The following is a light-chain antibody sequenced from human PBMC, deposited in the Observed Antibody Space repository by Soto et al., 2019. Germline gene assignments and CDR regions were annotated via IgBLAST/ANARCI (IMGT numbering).Light chain of an antibody. CDR1: SSDVVNDL. CDR2: RNN. V-gene: IGLV1-47*01. J-gene: IGLJ2*01. Sequence: QSALTQPASVSGSPGQSITISCTGTSSDVVNDLLVSWYQQQPGKAPKLLIYRNNQRPAGVPDRFSGSKSGTSASLDISGLRSEDEADYYCAAWDDSLSGHELFGGGTKLTVL. CDR3: AAWDDSLSGHEL.